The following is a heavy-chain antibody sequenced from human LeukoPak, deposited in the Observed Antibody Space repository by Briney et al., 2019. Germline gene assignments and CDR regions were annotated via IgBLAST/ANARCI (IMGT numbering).Heavy chain of an antibody. Sequence: PGGSLSLSRAASGFTVSSNYMSWVRQAPGKGLEWVSVIYSGGSTYYADSVKGRFTISRDNSKNTLYLQMNSLRAEDTAVYYCARNHYYDSSGYYYYYYYMDVWGKGTTVTVSS. D-gene: IGHD3-22*01. CDR3: ARNHYYDSSGYYYYYYYMDV. CDR1: GFTVSSNY. V-gene: IGHV3-53*01. CDR2: IYSGGST. J-gene: IGHJ6*03.